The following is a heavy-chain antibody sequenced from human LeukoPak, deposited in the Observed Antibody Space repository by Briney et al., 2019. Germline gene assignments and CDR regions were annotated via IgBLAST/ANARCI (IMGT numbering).Heavy chain of an antibody. CDR1: GGSISSGGYS. Sequence: SQTLSLTCTVSGGSISSGGYSWSWIRQHPGKGLEWIGYIYYSGSTYYNPSLKSRVTISVDTSKNQFSLKLSSVTAADTAVYYCARVEYYGSGSLDYWGQGTLVTVSS. CDR2: IYYSGST. J-gene: IGHJ4*02. CDR3: ARVEYYGSGSLDY. D-gene: IGHD3-10*01. V-gene: IGHV4-31*03.